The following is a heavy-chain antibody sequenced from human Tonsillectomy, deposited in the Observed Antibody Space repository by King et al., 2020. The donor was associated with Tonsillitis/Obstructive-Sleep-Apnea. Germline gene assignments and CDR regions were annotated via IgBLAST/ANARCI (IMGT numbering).Heavy chain of an antibody. CDR1: GFTFSRYA. J-gene: IGHJ4*02. D-gene: IGHD3-3*01. CDR2: LTGSADST. V-gene: IGHV3-23*04. Sequence: VQLVESGGGLVQPGGSLRLSCAASGFTFSRYAMSWVRQAPGKGLEWVSSLTGSADSTYYADSVKGRFTISRDNSKNTLYLQMNSLRAEDTAVYYCAKVRSYDFWSGYYVGDYWGQGTLVTVSS. CDR3: AKVRSYDFWSGYYVGDY.